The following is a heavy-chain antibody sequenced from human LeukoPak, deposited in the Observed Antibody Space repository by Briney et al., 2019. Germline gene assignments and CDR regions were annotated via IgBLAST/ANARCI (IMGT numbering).Heavy chain of an antibody. J-gene: IGHJ5*02. CDR1: GYNFIIYG. D-gene: IGHD3-10*01. CDR2: VSAYNGNT. CDR3: AREGGVWGVTVAGFDP. V-gene: IGHV1-18*01. Sequence: GASVKVPCKASGYNFIIYGFSWVRQAPGQGLEWMGWVSAYNGNTKYAQKFQDRVTMTTNTSTSTAYMELRSLRPDDTAVYYCAREGGVWGVTVAGFDPWGQGTLVSVSS.